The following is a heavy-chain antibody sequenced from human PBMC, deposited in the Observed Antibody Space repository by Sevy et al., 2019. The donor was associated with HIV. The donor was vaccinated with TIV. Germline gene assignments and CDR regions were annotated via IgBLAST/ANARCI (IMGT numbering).Heavy chain of an antibody. CDR1: GGSITSLY. V-gene: IGHV4-59*08. Sequence: SETLSLTCTVSGGSITSLYWNWIRQPPGKGLEWIANIYYNGHINYNPSLKSRVTLSIDTSKNQFSLRLSSVTAADTAMYYCAGENAWGRGYSWDQGTLVTVSS. CDR2: IYYNGHI. J-gene: IGHJ4*02. D-gene: IGHD1-26*01. CDR3: AGENAWGRGYS.